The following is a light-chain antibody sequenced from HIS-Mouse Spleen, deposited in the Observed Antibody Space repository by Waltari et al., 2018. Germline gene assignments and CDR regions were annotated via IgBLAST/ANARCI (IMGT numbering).Light chain of an antibody. V-gene: IGKV3-11*01. J-gene: IGKJ4*01. CDR1: QSVSSY. CDR3: QQRSNWPPLT. Sequence: EIFLTQSPATLSLSPGERATLPCRASQSVSSYLAWYQQKPRQAPRLLIYDASTRATGIPSRFSGSGSGTDFTLTISSLEPEDFAVYYCQQRSNWPPLTFGGGTKVEIK. CDR2: DAS.